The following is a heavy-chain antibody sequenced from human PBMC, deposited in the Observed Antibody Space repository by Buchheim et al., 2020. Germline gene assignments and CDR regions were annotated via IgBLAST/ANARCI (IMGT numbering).Heavy chain of an antibody. CDR1: GFTFSSYW. Sequence: EVQLVESGGGLVQPGGSLRLSCAASGFTFSSYWMHWVRQAPEKGLVWVSRINSDGSSTSYADSVKGRFTISRDNAKNTLYLQMNSLRAEDTAVYYCASDQGSVWFGELRYYYYGMDVWGQGTT. CDR3: ASDQGSVWFGELRYYYYGMDV. D-gene: IGHD3-10*01. V-gene: IGHV3-74*01. J-gene: IGHJ6*02. CDR2: INSDGSST.